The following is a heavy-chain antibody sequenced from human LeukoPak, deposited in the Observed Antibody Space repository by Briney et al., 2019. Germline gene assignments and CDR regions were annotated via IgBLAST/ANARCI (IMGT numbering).Heavy chain of an antibody. CDR1: GDSISIYY. D-gene: IGHD2-15*01. J-gene: IGHJ5*02. CDR3: ARGAWVATLNWFDP. V-gene: IGHV4-59*01. Sequence: SETLSLTCTVTGDSISIYYWSWVRQPPGKGLEWIGYIYYSGSTNYNPSLKSRVTISLDTSKNQFSLKLSSVTAADTAVYYCARGAWVATLNWFDPWGQGTLVTVSS. CDR2: IYYSGST.